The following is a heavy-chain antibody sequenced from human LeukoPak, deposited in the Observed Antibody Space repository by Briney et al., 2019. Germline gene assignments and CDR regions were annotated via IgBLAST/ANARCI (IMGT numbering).Heavy chain of an antibody. Sequence: GGSLRPSCAASGFTFSNYWMSWVRQAPGKGLEWLANINQDGSEIYYVDSVKGRFTISRDNGKNSLYLQINSLRADDTAVYYCARDQVSMIVVRTTNWFFDLWGRGTLVTVSS. CDR3: ARDQVSMIVVRTTNWFFDL. CDR2: INQDGSEI. V-gene: IGHV3-7*01. J-gene: IGHJ2*01. CDR1: GFTFSNYW. D-gene: IGHD3-22*01.